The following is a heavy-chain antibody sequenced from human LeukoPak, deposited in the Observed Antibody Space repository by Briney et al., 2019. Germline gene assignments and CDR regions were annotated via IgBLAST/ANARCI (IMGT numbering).Heavy chain of an antibody. Sequence: ASVKVSCKASGYTFSIYGFSWVRQAPGQGLEWMGWISVYNGNTNYAQKFQGRVTMTTDTSTSTAHMELRSLRSDDTAVYYCAGPIEANTEYWGQGTLVTVSS. D-gene: IGHD2-15*01. CDR1: GYTFSIYG. J-gene: IGHJ4*02. V-gene: IGHV1-18*01. CDR3: AGPIEANTEY. CDR2: ISVYNGNT.